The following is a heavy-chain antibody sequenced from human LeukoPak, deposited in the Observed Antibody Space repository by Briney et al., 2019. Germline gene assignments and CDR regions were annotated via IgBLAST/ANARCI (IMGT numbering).Heavy chain of an antibody. CDR1: GFTFSSYA. Sequence: GGSLRLSCAASGFTFSSYAMGWVRQAPGKGLEWVSAISGSGGSTYYADSAKGRFTISRDNSKNTLYLQMNSLRAEDTAVYYCAKTPTLPYCGGDCYQFDYWGQGTLVTVSS. V-gene: IGHV3-23*01. D-gene: IGHD2-21*02. CDR2: ISGSGGST. J-gene: IGHJ4*02. CDR3: AKTPTLPYCGGDCYQFDY.